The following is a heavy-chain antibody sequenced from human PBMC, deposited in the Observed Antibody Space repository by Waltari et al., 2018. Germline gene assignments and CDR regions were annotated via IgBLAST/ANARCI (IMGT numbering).Heavy chain of an antibody. CDR1: GYTFTDYY. Sequence: EVQLLQSGAEVKKPGATVKISCKSSGYTFTDYYIQWVKQTPGKGLEWMGRVGPKDGETTYAEKFQARVTISADTSTDTVYMIMNGLRFDDTALYFCSRSGSDDWFDPWGRGTPVTVVS. CDR2: VGPKDGET. CDR3: SRSGSDDWFDP. J-gene: IGHJ5*02. D-gene: IGHD2-15*01. V-gene: IGHV1-69-2*01.